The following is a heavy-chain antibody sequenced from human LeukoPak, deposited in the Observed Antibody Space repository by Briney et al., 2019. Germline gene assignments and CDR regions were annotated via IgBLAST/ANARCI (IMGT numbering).Heavy chain of an antibody. Sequence: PSQTLSLTCTVSGGSISSGDYYWSWIRQPPGKGLEGIGYIYYSGSTYYNPSPKSRVTVSVDTSKNQFSLKLSSVTAADPAVYYCASRHYYDSSGYEVFDPWGQGTLVTVSS. V-gene: IGHV4-30-4*01. J-gene: IGHJ5*02. CDR2: IYYSGST. CDR3: ASRHYYDSSGYEVFDP. D-gene: IGHD3-22*01. CDR1: GGSISSGDYY.